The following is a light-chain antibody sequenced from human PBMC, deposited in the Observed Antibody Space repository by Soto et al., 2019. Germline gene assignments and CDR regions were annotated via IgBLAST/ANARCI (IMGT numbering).Light chain of an antibody. J-gene: IGKJ4*01. CDR3: QQYRQGTIT. CDR2: GVS. CDR1: QGFXSN. V-gene: IGKV3-15*01. Sequence: IGLTQSAATLSVFLGERATLSCRASQGFXSNFAWYQRKSGQAPRMLXAGVSTRATGSPARLGGSGSETEFTLPISSLQSEDFAVYYFQQYRQGTITFGGVTKVDIK.